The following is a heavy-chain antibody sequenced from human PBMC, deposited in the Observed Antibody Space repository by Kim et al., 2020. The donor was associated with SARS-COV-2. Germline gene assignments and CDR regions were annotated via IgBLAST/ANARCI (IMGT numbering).Heavy chain of an antibody. J-gene: IGHJ6*01. CDR2: ISYDGSNK. V-gene: IGHV3-30*04. D-gene: IGHD1-26*01. CDR3: ARDREWELLPQEYYYYG. CDR1: GFTFSSYA. Sequence: GGSLRLSCAASGFTFSSYAMHWVRQAPGKGLEWVAVISYDGSNKYYADSVKGRFTISRDNSKNTLYLQMNSLRAEDTAVYYCARDREWELLPQEYYYYG.